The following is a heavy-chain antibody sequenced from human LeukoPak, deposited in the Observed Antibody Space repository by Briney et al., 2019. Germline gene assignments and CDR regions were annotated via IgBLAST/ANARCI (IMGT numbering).Heavy chain of an antibody. Sequence: GGSLRLSCAASGFTFSSSAMNWVRQAPGKGLEWVSSISSSSSYIYYADSVKGRFTISRDNAKNPLYLQMNSLRAEDTAVYYCAREGLYSSSWFDYWGQGTLVTVSS. D-gene: IGHD6-13*01. V-gene: IGHV3-21*01. CDR1: GFTFSSSA. CDR3: AREGLYSSSWFDY. J-gene: IGHJ4*02. CDR2: ISSSSSYI.